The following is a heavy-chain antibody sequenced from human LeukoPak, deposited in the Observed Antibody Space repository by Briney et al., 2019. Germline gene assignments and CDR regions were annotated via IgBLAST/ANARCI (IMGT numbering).Heavy chain of an antibody. CDR2: ISTYNGNT. CDR3: ARSYFIVGAINFDY. D-gene: IGHD1-26*01. V-gene: IGHV1-18*01. CDR1: GYTFGNYG. J-gene: IGHJ4*02. Sequence: ASVKVSCKASGYTFGNYGISWIRQAPGQGPEWMGWISTYNGNTNYAQKFEDRITMTTDTSTSTAYMELRSLRSDDTALYYCARSYFIVGAINFDYWGQGTLVIVSS.